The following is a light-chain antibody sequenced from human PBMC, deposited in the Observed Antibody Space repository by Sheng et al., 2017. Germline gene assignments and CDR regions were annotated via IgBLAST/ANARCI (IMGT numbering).Light chain of an antibody. Sequence: SYVLTQPPSVSVAPGQTARITCGGNNIGSKSVHWYQQRPGQAPVLVVYDDSDRPSGIPDRFSGSNSGNTATLTISRVEAGDEADYYCQVWDDSSDHKVFGGGTRLTVL. CDR3: QVWDDSSDHKV. CDR2: DDS. J-gene: IGLJ3*02. V-gene: IGLV3-21*02. CDR1: NIGSKS.